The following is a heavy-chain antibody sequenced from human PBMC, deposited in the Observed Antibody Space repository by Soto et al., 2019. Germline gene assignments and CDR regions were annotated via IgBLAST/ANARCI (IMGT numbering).Heavy chain of an antibody. J-gene: IGHJ5*02. CDR3: ARIESIARNWFDP. Sequence: XESLTISCKGSGSSFTSRWITLVRQMPGKGLEWMGRIDPSDSYTSYSPSFQGHVTISVDKSINTVYLRWSSLKASDSATYFCARIESIARNWFDPWGQGTLVTVSS. V-gene: IGHV5-10-1*01. CDR2: IDPSDSYT. CDR1: GSSFTSRW. D-gene: IGHD6-13*01.